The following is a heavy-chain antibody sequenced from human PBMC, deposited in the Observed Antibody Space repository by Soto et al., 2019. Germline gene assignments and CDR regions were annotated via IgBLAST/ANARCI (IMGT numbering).Heavy chain of an antibody. CDR3: AKYTYGYWHFDL. Sequence: GGSLRLSCAASGFTFSSYAMSWVRQAPGKGLEWVSAISGSGDSTYYADSVKGRLTISRDNSKNTLYLQMNSLRAEDTAVYYCAKYTYGYWHFDLWGRGTLVTVSS. D-gene: IGHD5-18*01. CDR1: GFTFSSYA. CDR2: ISGSGDST. J-gene: IGHJ2*01. V-gene: IGHV3-23*01.